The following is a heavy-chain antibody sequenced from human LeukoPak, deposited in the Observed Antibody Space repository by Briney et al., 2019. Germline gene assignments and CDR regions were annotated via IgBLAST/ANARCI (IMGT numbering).Heavy chain of an antibody. CDR2: MNPNSGKT. V-gene: IGHV1-8*01. CDR1: GYTFTRYD. D-gene: IGHD3-3*01. CDR3: FFDFWSGYYIKGWFDP. J-gene: IGHJ5*02. Sequence: GASVKLSCTASGYTFTRYDINWVRQATGQGLEWVGWMNPNSGKTSYGQTLQGRVTMTRNPSINTAYMEMNSLRYEDPAVYYCFFDFWSGYYIKGWFDPWGQGTLVTVSS.